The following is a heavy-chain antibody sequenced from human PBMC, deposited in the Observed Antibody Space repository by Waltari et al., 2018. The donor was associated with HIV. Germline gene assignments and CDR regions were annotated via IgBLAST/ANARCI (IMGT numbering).Heavy chain of an antibody. V-gene: IGHV3-23*01. CDR2: IFGDGGST. J-gene: IGHJ4*02. D-gene: IGHD4-17*01. Sequence: EVQLLESGGGLVQPGGSLRLSCGGSGFTFSSYAMTWVRQAPGKGLEWVSAIFGDGGSTFYADSVKGRFTISRDNSKNTLYLQMNSLRAEDTAVYYCAKGTLNPLTTDYWGQGTLVTVSS. CDR1: GFTFSSYA. CDR3: AKGTLNPLTTDY.